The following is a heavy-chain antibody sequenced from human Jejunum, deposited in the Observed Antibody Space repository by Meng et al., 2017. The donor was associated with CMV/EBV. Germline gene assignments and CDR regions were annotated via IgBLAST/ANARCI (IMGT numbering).Heavy chain of an antibody. CDR2: ISYDGSNE. CDR1: GFSLRNDG. J-gene: IGHJ4*02. Sequence: SGFSLRNDGMPWVRQAPGKGLEWVAAISYDGSNEFYEDSVKGRFTISRDTSKNTLFLQMDSLRAEDTAIYYCAKDGVDASGTYKYHFDHWGQGTLVTVSS. CDR3: AKDGVDASGTYKYHFDH. D-gene: IGHD3-10*01. V-gene: IGHV3-30*18.